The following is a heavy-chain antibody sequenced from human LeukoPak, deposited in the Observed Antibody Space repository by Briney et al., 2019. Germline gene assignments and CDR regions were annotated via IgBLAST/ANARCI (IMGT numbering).Heavy chain of an antibody. Sequence: KSGGSLRLSCAASGFTLSDYYMGSIPQAPGKGLEWVSFISSSGSPIYYADSVKGRFTISRDNAKNSLYLQMNSLRAEDTAVYYCARDRNWGQTGDGAFDIWGQGTMVTVSS. CDR2: ISSSGSPI. V-gene: IGHV3-11*04. CDR1: GFTLSDYY. J-gene: IGHJ3*02. CDR3: ARDRNWGQTGDGAFDI. D-gene: IGHD7-27*01.